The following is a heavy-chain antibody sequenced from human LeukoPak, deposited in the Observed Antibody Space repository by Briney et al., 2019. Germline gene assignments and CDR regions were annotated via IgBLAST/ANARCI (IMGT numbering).Heavy chain of an antibody. CDR3: ASHSNYYYYYGMDV. V-gene: IGHV3-53*04. D-gene: IGHD4-11*01. CDR2: IYSGGST. J-gene: IGHJ6*02. CDR1: GFTVSSNY. Sequence: PGGSLRLSCAASGFTVSSNYMSWVRQAPGKGLEWVSVIYSGGSTYYADSVKDRFTIARHNSKNTLYLQMNSLRAEDTAVYYCASHSNYYYYYGMDVWGQGTTVSVSS.